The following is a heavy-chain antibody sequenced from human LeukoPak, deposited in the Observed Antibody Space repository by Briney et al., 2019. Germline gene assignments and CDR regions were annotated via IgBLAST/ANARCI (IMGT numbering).Heavy chain of an antibody. CDR2: IKSDGST. Sequence: GGSLRLSCAASGFTFSSCAMSWVRQAPGKGLVWVSRIKSDGSTIYADSVKGRFTISRDNAKNTLYLQMNSLRAEDTAVYYCAKAPGGYFDYWGQGTLVTVSS. CDR3: AKAPGGYFDY. CDR1: GFTFSSCA. J-gene: IGHJ4*02. V-gene: IGHV3-74*01. D-gene: IGHD3-16*01.